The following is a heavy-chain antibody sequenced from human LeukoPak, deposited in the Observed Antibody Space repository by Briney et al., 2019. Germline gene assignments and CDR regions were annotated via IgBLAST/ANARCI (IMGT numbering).Heavy chain of an antibody. J-gene: IGHJ6*03. Sequence: ASVKVSCKASGYSLTTYYMHWIRQAPGQGLEWMGILNPSGGSTTYAQKFQGRVTMTRDMSTSTAYMELSSLRSEDTAVYYCARDKFYYGSGSYSGYYMDVWGKGTTVTVSS. CDR2: LNPSGGST. V-gene: IGHV1-46*01. CDR1: GYSLTTYY. D-gene: IGHD3-10*01. CDR3: ARDKFYYGSGSYSGYYMDV.